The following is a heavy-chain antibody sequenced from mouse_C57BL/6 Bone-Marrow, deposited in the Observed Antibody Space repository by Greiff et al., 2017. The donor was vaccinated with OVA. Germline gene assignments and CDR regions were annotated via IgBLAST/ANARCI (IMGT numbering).Heavy chain of an antibody. CDR3: ARCDWDGYFDY. V-gene: IGHV1-54*01. Sequence: QVQLQQSGAELVRPGTSVKVSCKASGYAFTNYLIEWVKQRPGQGLEWIGVINPGSGGNNYNAKFKGKETLTADKSSSTAYIQRSSLTSEDSAVYFCARCDWDGYFDYWGQGTTLTVSS. J-gene: IGHJ2*01. CDR1: GYAFTNYL. D-gene: IGHD4-1*01. CDR2: INPGSGGN.